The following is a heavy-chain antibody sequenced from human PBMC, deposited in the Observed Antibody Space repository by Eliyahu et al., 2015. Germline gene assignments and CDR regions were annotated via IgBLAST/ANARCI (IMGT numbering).Heavy chain of an antibody. J-gene: IGHJ4*02. CDR3: ARGVFRGVIWYYFDY. Sequence: GYADSVKGRFTISRDNAKNSLYLQMNSLRAEDTALYHCARGVFRGVIWYYFDYWGQGTLVTVSS. D-gene: IGHD3-10*01. V-gene: IGHV3-20*01.